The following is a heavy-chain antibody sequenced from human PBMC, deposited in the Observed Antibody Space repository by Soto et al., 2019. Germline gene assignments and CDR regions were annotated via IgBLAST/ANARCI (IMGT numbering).Heavy chain of an antibody. CDR2: ISSSSSYT. CDR3: ARGPAFTGDYAVDY. V-gene: IGHV3-11*05. Sequence: QVQLVESGGGLVKPGGSLRLSCAASGFTFSDYYMSWIRQAPGKGLEWVSYISSSSSYTNYADSGKGRFTIPRDNAKNSLYLQMNSLGAEDTAVYYWARGPAFTGDYAVDYWGQGTLVTVSS. D-gene: IGHD4-17*01. J-gene: IGHJ4*02. CDR1: GFTFSDYY.